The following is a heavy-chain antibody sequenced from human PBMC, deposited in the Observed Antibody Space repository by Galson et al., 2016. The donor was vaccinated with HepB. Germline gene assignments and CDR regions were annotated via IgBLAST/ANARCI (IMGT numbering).Heavy chain of an antibody. CDR3: ARKSMAGPRSYFDY. CDR1: GFTFSTYW. D-gene: IGHD6-19*01. Sequence: SLRLSCAASGFTFSTYWMNWVRQAPGKGLEWVANIKPDGSEKYYVDSVKGRFTISRDSSQNTLYLQMNSLRTEDTAVYFCARKSMAGPRSYFDYWGQGTLVTVSS. J-gene: IGHJ4*02. CDR2: IKPDGSEK. V-gene: IGHV3-7*01.